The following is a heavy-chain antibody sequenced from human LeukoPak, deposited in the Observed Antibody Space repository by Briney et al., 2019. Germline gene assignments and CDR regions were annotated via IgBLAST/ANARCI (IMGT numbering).Heavy chain of an antibody. CDR1: GHTFMSYG. V-gene: IGHV1-18*01. J-gene: IGHJ3*02. CDR2: ISGYSSNT. Sequence: ASVKVSCKAYGHTFMSYGISWVRQAPGQGLEWMGWISGYSSNTHYAQRLQGRVTMTTDTSTTTAYMELRSLRSDDTAVYYCARATGTWGHDGFDIWGQGTMVTVSS. D-gene: IGHD3-16*01. CDR3: ARATGTWGHDGFDI.